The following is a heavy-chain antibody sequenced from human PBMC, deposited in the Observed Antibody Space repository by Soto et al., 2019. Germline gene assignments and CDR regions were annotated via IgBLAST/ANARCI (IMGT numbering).Heavy chain of an antibody. J-gene: IGHJ4*02. D-gene: IGHD3-3*01. Sequence: QVQLVESGGGVVQAGRSVRLSCAASGFTFSYYAMHWVRQAPGKGLEWVAVISYDGSNEYYADSVKGRFTISRDNSKNTLYLQMNSLRAEETAVYHCARGRHLLEWAMGVDYWGQGTLVTVSS. CDR2: ISYDGSNE. CDR1: GFTFSYYA. V-gene: IGHV3-30-3*01. CDR3: ARGRHLLEWAMGVDY.